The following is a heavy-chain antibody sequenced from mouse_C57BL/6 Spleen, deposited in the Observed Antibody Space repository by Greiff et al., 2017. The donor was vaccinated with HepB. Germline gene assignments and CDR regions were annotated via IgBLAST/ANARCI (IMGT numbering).Heavy chain of an antibody. Sequence: EVQRVESEGGLVQPGSSMKLSCTASGFTFSDYYMAWVRQVPEKGLEWVANINYDGSSTYYLDSLKSRFIISRDNAKNILYLQMSSLKSEDTATYYCARERRGDYEVYAMDYWGQGTSVTVSS. D-gene: IGHD2-4*01. CDR2: INYDGSST. CDR1: GFTFSDYY. CDR3: ARERRGDYEVYAMDY. V-gene: IGHV5-16*01. J-gene: IGHJ4*01.